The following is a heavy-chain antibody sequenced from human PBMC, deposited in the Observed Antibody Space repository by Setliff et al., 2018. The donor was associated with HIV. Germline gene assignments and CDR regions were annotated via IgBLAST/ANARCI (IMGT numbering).Heavy chain of an antibody. J-gene: IGHJ4*02. CDR1: GFTFSDAW. CDR3: TTDRLLWYFDY. V-gene: IGHV3-15*01. D-gene: IGHD3-10*01. CDR2: IKSKTDGGTT. Sequence: PGGSLRLSCAASGFTFSDAWMSWVRQAPGKGLEWVGRIKSKTDGGTTDYAAPVKGRFTISRDDSKNTLYLQINSLKTEDTAVYYCTTDRLLWYFDYWGQGTLVTVS.